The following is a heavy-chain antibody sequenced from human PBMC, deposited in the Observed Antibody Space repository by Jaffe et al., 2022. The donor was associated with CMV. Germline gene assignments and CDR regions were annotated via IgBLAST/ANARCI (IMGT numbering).Heavy chain of an antibody. V-gene: IGHV1-46*01. CDR1: GYTFTSYY. J-gene: IGHJ6*02. CDR3: AKGGMKATIRVGYYYYGMDV. Sequence: QVQLVQSGAEVKKPGASVKVSCKASGYTFTSYYMHWVRQAPGQGLEWMGIINPSGGSTSYAQKFQGRVTMTRDTSTSTVYMELSSLRSEDTAVYYCAKGGMKATIRVGYYYYGMDVWGQGTTVTVSS. CDR2: INPSGGST. D-gene: IGHD5-12*01.